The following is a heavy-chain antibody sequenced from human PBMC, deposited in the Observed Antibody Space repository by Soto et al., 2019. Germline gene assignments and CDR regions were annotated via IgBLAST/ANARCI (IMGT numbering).Heavy chain of an antibody. CDR3: AKEGGGGTAMVTSYFDY. D-gene: IGHD5-18*01. V-gene: IGHV3-23*01. CDR2: ISASATGT. Sequence: EVQLLESGGGLVQPGGSLRLSCEASGITFSNYALSWVRQAPGKGLEWVSGISASATGTYYADSVKGRFTISRDNSKSTLYLHMNTLRADDTAIYYCAKEGGGGTAMVTSYFDYWGQGTLVTVSS. CDR1: GITFSNYA. J-gene: IGHJ4*02.